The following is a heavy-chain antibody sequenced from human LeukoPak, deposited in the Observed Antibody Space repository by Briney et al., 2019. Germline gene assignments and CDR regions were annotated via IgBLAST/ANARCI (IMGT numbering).Heavy chain of an antibody. V-gene: IGHV4-34*01. J-gene: IGHJ5*02. CDR1: GGSFSGYY. CDR3: ARGLSPRVWGSYRYTP. Sequence: SETLSLTCAVYGGSFSGYYWSWIRQPPGKGLEWIGEINHSGSTNYNPSLKSRVTISVDTSKNQFSLKLSSVTAADTAVYYCARGLSPRVWGSYRYTPWGQGTLVTVSP. CDR2: INHSGST. D-gene: IGHD3-16*02.